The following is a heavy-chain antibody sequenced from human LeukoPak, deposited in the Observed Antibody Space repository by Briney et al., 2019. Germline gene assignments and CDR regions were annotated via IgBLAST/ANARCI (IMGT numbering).Heavy chain of an antibody. CDR1: GYSISSGYY. D-gene: IGHD3-3*01. V-gene: IGHV4-38-2*01. CDR2: IYHSGST. J-gene: IGHJ3*02. CDR3: ARQGVAHAFDI. Sequence: PSETLSLTRALAGYSISSGYYWGWIRQPPGKGLEWIGSIYHSGSTYYNPSLKSRVTISVDTSKNQFSLKLSSVTAADTAVYYCARQGVAHAFDIWGQGTMVTVSS.